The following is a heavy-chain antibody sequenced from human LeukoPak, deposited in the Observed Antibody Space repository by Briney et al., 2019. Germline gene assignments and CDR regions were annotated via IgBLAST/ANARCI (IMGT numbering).Heavy chain of an antibody. CDR1: GGSFIGYY. Sequence: PSETLSLTCAVYGGSFIGYYWSWIRQPPGKGLEWIGEINHSGGANYNPSLKSRVTISADTSKSQFSLKLGSVTAADTAVYYCASSGYYSYFDYWGQGTLVTVSS. D-gene: IGHD3-22*01. J-gene: IGHJ4*02. CDR2: INHSGGA. CDR3: ASSGYYSYFDY. V-gene: IGHV4-34*01.